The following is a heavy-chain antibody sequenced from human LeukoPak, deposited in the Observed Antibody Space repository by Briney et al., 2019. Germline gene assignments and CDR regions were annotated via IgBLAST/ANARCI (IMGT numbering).Heavy chain of an antibody. D-gene: IGHD2-2*01. Sequence: SETLSLTCAVYGGSFSGYYWSWIRQPPGKGLEWIGEINHSGSTNYNPSLKSRVTMSVDTSKSQFSLNLSSVTAADTAVYYCARPLVRYCSSTSCSGRFDPWGQGTLVTVSS. V-gene: IGHV4-34*01. CDR2: INHSGST. CDR1: GGSFSGYY. CDR3: ARPLVRYCSSTSCSGRFDP. J-gene: IGHJ5*02.